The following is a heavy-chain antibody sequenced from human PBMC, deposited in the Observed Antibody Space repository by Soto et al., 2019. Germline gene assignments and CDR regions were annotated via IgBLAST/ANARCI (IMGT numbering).Heavy chain of an antibody. D-gene: IGHD6-13*01. Sequence: GGSLRLSCTASRITFTTYAMSWVRQAPGKGLEWVSGISASGDSTYYADSVKGRLTISRDNAQNTLYLQINTLRDEDTAVYYCARGWQQLGFWGQGTLVTVSS. J-gene: IGHJ4*02. CDR3: ARGWQQLGF. V-gene: IGHV3-23*01. CDR2: ISASGDST. CDR1: RITFTTYA.